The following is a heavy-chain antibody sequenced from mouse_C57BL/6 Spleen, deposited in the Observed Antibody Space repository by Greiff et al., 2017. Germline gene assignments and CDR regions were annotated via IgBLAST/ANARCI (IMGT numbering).Heavy chain of an antibody. CDR2: IYPGSGNT. CDR3: ARNPVYYGSSSFDY. V-gene: IGHV1-76*01. Sequence: QVQLKESGAELVRPGASVKLSCKASGYTFTDYYINWVKQRPGQGLEWIARIYPGSGNTYYNEKFKGKATLTAEKSSSTAYMQLSSLTSEDAAVYFYARNPVYYGSSSFDYWGQGTTLTVSA. CDR1: GYTFTDYY. D-gene: IGHD1-1*01. J-gene: IGHJ2*01.